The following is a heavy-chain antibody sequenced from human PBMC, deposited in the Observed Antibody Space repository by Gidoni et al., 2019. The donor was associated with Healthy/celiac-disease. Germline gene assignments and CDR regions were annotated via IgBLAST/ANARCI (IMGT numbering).Heavy chain of an antibody. CDR1: GFTFSDYY. J-gene: IGHJ6*02. CDR2: ISSSGSTI. CDR3: ASVPYCSSTSCYTPFSFYYYGMDV. D-gene: IGHD2-2*02. Sequence: QVQLVESGGGLVKPGGSLRLSCAASGFTFSDYYMSWIRPAPGKGLEWVSYISSSGSTIYYADSVKGRFTISRDNAKNSLYLQMNSLRAEDTAVYYCASVPYCSSTSCYTPFSFYYYGMDVWGQGTTVTVSS. V-gene: IGHV3-11*01.